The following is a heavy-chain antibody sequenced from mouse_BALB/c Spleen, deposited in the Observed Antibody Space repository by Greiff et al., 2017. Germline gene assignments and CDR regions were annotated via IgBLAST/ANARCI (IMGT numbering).Heavy chain of an antibody. D-gene: IGHD1-1*01. CDR2: IDPANGNT. CDR1: GFNIKVTY. J-gene: IGHJ4*01. CDR3: GRVYGSSYVDYAMDY. V-gene: IGHV14-3*02. Sequence: EVQLQQSGAELVKPGASVKLSCTASGFNIKVTYLHWVKQRPEQGLEWIGRIDPANGNTQYDPKFQGKATITADTSSNTAYLQLSSRTSEDTAVYYGGRVYGSSYVDYAMDYWGQGTSVTVSS.